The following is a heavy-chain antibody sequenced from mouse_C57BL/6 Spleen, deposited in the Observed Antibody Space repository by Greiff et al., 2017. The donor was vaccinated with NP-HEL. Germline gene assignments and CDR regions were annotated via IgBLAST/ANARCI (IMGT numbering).Heavy chain of an antibody. CDR1: GYSFTGYF. CDR2: INPYNGDT. CDR3: ASGDYYYGSVYAMDY. D-gene: IGHD1-1*01. Sequence: EVKLQESGPELVKPGDSVKISCKASGYSFTGYFMNWVMQSHGKSLEWIGRINPYNGDTFYNQKFKGKATLTVDKSSSTAHMELRSLTSEDSAVYYCASGDYYYGSVYAMDYWGQGTSVTVSS. V-gene: IGHV1-20*01. J-gene: IGHJ4*01.